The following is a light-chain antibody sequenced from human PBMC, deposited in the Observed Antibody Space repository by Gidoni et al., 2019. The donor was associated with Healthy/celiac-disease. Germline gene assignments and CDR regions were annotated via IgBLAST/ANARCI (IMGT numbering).Light chain of an antibody. CDR3: QSTVGSRTSLV. V-gene: IGLV3-25*03. CDR2: KDT. Sequence: VTPGQTARITCSGDALPRQYAYWYQQRPGQAPVLIIYKDTERPSGIPERFSGATSGTTVTLTITDVQTEDEAAYYCQSTVGSRTSLVFGGGTKLTVL. CDR1: ALPRQY. J-gene: IGLJ3*02.